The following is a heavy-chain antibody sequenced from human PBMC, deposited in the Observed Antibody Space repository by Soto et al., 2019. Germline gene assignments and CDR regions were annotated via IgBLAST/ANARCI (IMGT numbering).Heavy chain of an antibody. CDR2: ISSSSSTI. CDR3: ARSYGYYYYYGMDV. CDR1: GFTFSSYS. D-gene: IGHD3-16*01. J-gene: IGHJ6*02. Sequence: EVQLVESGGGLVQPGGSLRLSCAASGFTFSSYSMNWVRQAPGKGLEWVSYISSSSSTIYYADSVKGRFTISRDNAKNSLYLQMTSLRDEDTAVYYCARSYGYYYYYGMDVWGQGTTVTVSS. V-gene: IGHV3-48*02.